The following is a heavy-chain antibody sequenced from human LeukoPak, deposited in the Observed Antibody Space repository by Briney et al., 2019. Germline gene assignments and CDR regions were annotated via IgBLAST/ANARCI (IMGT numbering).Heavy chain of an antibody. V-gene: IGHV1-46*01. CDR3: ATAATESYYDFWSGPTGAVHYYYYYMDV. J-gene: IGHJ6*03. CDR1: GYTLTSYY. D-gene: IGHD3-3*01. Sequence: ASVKASCKASGYTLTSYYMHWVRQAPGQRLEWMGIINPSVVSTSYTRKCQGRVTMTSHTSTTTVYTPLSSVRSAATAVNFFATAATESYYDFWSGPTGAVHYYYYYMDVWGKGTTVTVSS. CDR2: INPSVVST.